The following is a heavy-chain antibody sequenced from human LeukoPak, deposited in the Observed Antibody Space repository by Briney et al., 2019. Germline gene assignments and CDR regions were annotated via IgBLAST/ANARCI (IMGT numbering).Heavy chain of an antibody. J-gene: IGHJ4*02. D-gene: IGHD6-19*01. CDR2: IYYRSRWYN. V-gene: IGHV6-1*01. CDR3: ARDEGNTGWYTFDY. CDR1: GDSVSSNNGA. Sequence: SQTLSLTCDISGDSVSSNNGAWNWIRQSPSRGREWLGRIYYRSRWYNDYAASVQGRLTINPDTSKNQFSLQLKSVTPEDTAVYYCARDEGNTGWYTFDYWGQGTLVSVSS.